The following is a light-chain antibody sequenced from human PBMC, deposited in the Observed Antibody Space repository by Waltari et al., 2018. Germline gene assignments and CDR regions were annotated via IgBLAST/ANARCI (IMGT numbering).Light chain of an antibody. CDR1: SGHSNYA. J-gene: IGLJ3*02. CDR3: QTGGFGIWV. CDR2: VNSDGSH. Sequence: QLLLTQSPSASASLGASVKLTCTLSSGHSNYAIAWHQQQPDKGPRYLMKVNSDGSHIKGDGIPDRFSGSSSGAERYLTISSRQSEDEADYYCQTGGFGIWVFGGGTKLTVL. V-gene: IGLV4-69*01.